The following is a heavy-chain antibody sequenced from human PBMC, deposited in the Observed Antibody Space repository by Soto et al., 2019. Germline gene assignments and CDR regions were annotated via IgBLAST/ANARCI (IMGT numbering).Heavy chain of an antibody. J-gene: IGHJ6*04. D-gene: IGHD3-10*01. Sequence: QVQVQESGPGLVKPSQTLSLKCSVSGGSIGSRDYYWSWIRLHPEKGLEWIGSIYYDGSTVYNPSLRGRPTRSLDTSMNEFSLKLTSVTAADTAVYYCARDKGGAALKGSGMDVWGKGTTVTVS. CDR3: ARDKGGAALKGSGMDV. CDR2: IYYDGST. CDR1: GGSIGSRDYY. V-gene: IGHV4-31*02.